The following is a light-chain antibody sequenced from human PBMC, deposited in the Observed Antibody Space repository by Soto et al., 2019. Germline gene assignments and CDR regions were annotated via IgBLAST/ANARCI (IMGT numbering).Light chain of an antibody. V-gene: IGKV3-20*01. Sequence: PGERATLSCRASQSVNTTYIAWYQQKPGQAPRLLIYGASSRATGVPDRFSGSGSGTNFTLTIRRLEPEDFAVYYCKQYDTSPLTFGGGTKVDI. CDR1: QSVNTTY. J-gene: IGKJ4*01. CDR2: GAS. CDR3: KQYDTSPLT.